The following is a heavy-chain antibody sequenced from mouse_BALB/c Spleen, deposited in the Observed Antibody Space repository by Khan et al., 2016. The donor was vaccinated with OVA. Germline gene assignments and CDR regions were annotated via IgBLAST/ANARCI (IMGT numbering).Heavy chain of an antibody. D-gene: IGHD2-10*01. J-gene: IGHJ4*01. CDR2: IWSDGSA. CDR1: GFSLTNYG. Sequence: QVQLKESGPGLVAPSQSLSITCTISGFSLTNYGVHWVRQPPGKGLEWLVVIWSDGSATYYSALKSRLSISKDNSKSQVFLKMNSLQTDDTAMYYCARQPYYHYYIMDYWGQGTSVTVSS. CDR3: ARQPYYHYYIMDY. V-gene: IGHV2-6-1*01.